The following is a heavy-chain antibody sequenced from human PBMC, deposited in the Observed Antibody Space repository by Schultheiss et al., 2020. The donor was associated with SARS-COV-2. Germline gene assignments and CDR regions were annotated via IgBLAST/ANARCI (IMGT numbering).Heavy chain of an antibody. CDR2: ISAYNGNT. CDR1: GGTFSSYA. V-gene: IGHV1-69*01. D-gene: IGHD4-17*01. Sequence: KISCKTSGGTFSSYAISWVRQAPGQGLEWMGWISAYNGNTNYAQKFQGRVTITADESTSTAYMELNSLRAEDTAVYYCAREGPDYGDYFSFGMDVWGQGTAVTVSS. CDR3: AREGPDYGDYFSFGMDV. J-gene: IGHJ6*02.